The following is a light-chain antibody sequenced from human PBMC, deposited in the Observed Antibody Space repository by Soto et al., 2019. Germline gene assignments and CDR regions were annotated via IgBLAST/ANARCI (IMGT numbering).Light chain of an antibody. CDR2: GAS. J-gene: IGKJ5*01. CDR3: QQYGSSPH. Sequence: EIELTQSPGTLSLSPGERATLSCRASQSVSSSYLAWYQQKPGQAPRLLIYGASSRATGIPDRFSGSGSGTDFTLTISRLEPADFAVYYCQQYGSSPHFGQGTRLEIK. V-gene: IGKV3-20*01. CDR1: QSVSSSY.